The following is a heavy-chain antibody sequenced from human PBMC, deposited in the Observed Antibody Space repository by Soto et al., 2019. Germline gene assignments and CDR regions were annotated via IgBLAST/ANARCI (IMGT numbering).Heavy chain of an antibody. CDR3: AKASLLNIPRPYYFDY. V-gene: IGHV3-23*01. Sequence: GGSLRLSCAASGFTFSSYAMSWVRQAPEKGLEWVSVISGSGGSTYYADSVKGRFTISRDNSKNTLYLQMNSLRAEDTAVYYCAKASLLNIPRPYYFDYWAQATLVTVSS. CDR1: GFTFSSYA. J-gene: IGHJ4*02. CDR2: ISGSGGST. D-gene: IGHD3-3*01.